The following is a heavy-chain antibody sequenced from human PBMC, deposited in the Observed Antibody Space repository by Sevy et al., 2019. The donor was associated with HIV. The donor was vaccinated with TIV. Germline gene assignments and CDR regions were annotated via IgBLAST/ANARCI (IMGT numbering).Heavy chain of an antibody. CDR3: AGSLGEGPLRFLECLLPGDY. Sequence: GGSLRLSCAASGFTFSAYNMIWVRRAPGKGLEWVSSISSSSDYKYYADSMKGRFTISRDNAKNSLSLQMDSLRAEDTAVYYCAGSLGEGPLRFLECLLPGDYWGQGTLVTVSS. CDR1: GFTFSAYN. J-gene: IGHJ4*02. V-gene: IGHV3-21*01. CDR2: ISSSSDYK. D-gene: IGHD3-3*01.